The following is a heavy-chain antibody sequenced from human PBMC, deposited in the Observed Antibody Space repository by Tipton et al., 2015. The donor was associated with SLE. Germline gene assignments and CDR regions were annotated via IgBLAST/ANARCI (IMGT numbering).Heavy chain of an antibody. J-gene: IGHJ5*02. V-gene: IGHV4-59*08. D-gene: IGHD3-22*01. CDR1: GGSVFRHY. CDR2: IYYSGST. Sequence: TLSLTCNVSGGSVFRHYWSWIRQPPGKAMEWMGHIYYSGSTLYNPSLKSRVTISVDTSKNQFSLKLSSVTAADTAVYYCAREPYYYDSSGYYVSWFDPWGQGTLVTVSS. CDR3: AREPYYYDSSGYYVSWFDP.